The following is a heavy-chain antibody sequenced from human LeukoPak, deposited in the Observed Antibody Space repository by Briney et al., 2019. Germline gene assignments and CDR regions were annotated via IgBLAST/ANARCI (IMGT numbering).Heavy chain of an antibody. CDR1: GFTFSSYG. J-gene: IGHJ4*02. D-gene: IGHD2-15*01. CDR3: AKATPLLY. CDR2: ISYDGSNK. V-gene: IGHV3-30*18. Sequence: QTGGSLRLSCAASGFTFSSYGMDWVRQAPGKGLEWVAVISYDGSNKYYADSVKGRFTISRDNSKNTLYLQMNSLRAEDTAVYYCAKATPLLYWGQGTLVTVSS.